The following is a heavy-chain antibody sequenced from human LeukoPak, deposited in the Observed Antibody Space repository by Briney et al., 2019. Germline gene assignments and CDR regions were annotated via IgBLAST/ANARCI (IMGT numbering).Heavy chain of an antibody. CDR3: ARRANYYDSSGYYYYYYYMDV. J-gene: IGHJ6*03. D-gene: IGHD3-22*01. CDR2: IYYSGST. Sequence: PSETLSLTCTVSGGSISSYYWSWIRQPPGKGPEWIGNIYYSGSTNYNPSLKSRVTISVDTSKTQFSLKLSSVTAADTAMYYCARRANYYDSSGYYYYYYYMDVWGKGTTVTISS. V-gene: IGHV4-59*12. CDR1: GGSISSYY.